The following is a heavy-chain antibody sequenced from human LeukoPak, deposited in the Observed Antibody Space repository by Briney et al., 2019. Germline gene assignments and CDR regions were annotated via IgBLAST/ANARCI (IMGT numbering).Heavy chain of an antibody. J-gene: IGHJ4*02. CDR3: ARVAYCGGDCYSSSWDY. D-gene: IGHD2-21*02. CDR1: GGSISGYY. V-gene: IGHV4-34*01. Sequence: RSSETLSLTCTVSGGSISGYYWSWIRQPPGKGLEWIGEINHSGSTNYNPSLKSRVTISVDTSKNQFSLKLSSVTAADTAVYYCARVAYCGGDCYSSSWDYWGQGTLVTVSS. CDR2: INHSGST.